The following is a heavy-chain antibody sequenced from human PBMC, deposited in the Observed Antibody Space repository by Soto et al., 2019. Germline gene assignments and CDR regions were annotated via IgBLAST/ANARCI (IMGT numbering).Heavy chain of an antibody. D-gene: IGHD3-10*01. V-gene: IGHV3-48*03. CDR3: ARGFGRFNY. CDR1: GFTFNDFE. CDR2: IDGSGTTK. Sequence: EVQLLESGGGLVQPGGSLRLSCGVSGFTFNDFEMNWVRQAPGKGLEWLAYIDGSGTTKKYADSVRGRFTISRDNPNNSLFLHMSSLSAADTAIYYFARGFGRFNYRGQGTLVSVSS. J-gene: IGHJ4*02.